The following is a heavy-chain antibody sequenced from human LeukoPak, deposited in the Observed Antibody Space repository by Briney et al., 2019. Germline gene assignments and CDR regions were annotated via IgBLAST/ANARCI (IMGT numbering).Heavy chain of an antibody. V-gene: IGHV4-34*01. CDR1: GGSFSGYY. CDR3: ARDAPYYDFWSGYYTGLDY. CDR2: INHSGST. Sequence: SETLSLTCAVYGGSFSGYYWSWIRQPPGKGLEWIGEINHSGSTNYNPSLKSRVTISIDTSKNQFSLKLSSVTAADTAVYYCARDAPYYDFWSGYYTGLDYWAREPWSPSPQ. J-gene: IGHJ4*02. D-gene: IGHD3-3*01.